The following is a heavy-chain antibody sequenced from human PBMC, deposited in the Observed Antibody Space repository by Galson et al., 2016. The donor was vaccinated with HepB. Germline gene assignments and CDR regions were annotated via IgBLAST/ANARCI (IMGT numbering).Heavy chain of an antibody. D-gene: IGHD4-17*01. CDR3: AARDYGDYPYFDF. V-gene: IGHV3-53*01. CDR1: GFTVSRNC. Sequence: SLRLSCAASGFTVSRNCMSWVRQAPGKGLEWVSVIYGGGTIHYADSVTGRFTISRDSSRNTLYLQMNSLRAEDTALYYCAARDYGDYPYFDFWGQGTLVTVSS. CDR2: IYGGGTI. J-gene: IGHJ4*02.